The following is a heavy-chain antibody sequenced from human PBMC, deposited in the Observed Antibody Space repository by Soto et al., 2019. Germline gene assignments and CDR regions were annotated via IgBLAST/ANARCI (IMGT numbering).Heavy chain of an antibody. Sequence: QVQLVESGGGVVQPGRSLRLSCAASGFTFSSYGMHWVRQAPGKGLEWVAVIWYDGSNKYYADSVKGRFTISRDNSKNTLYLQMNSLRAEXXXXXXXXXXXXXXSXYDPEYYFDYWGQGTLVTVSS. CDR2: IWYDGSNK. V-gene: IGHV3-33*01. D-gene: IGHD5-12*01. CDR1: GFTFSSYG. J-gene: IGHJ4*02. CDR3: XXXXXXXSXYDPEYYFDY.